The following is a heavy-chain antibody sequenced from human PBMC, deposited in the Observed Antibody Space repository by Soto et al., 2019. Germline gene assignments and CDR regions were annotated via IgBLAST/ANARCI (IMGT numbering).Heavy chain of an antibody. J-gene: IGHJ4*02. CDR3: ARGPITIFGVVTYYFDY. CDR2: ISAYNGNT. Sequence: ASVKVSCKASGYTFTSYGISWVRQAPGQGLEWMGWISAYNGNTSYAQKLQGRVTMTTDTSTSTAYMELRSLRSDDTAVYYCARGPITIFGVVTYYFDYWGQGTLVTVSS. V-gene: IGHV1-18*01. D-gene: IGHD3-3*01. CDR1: GYTFTSYG.